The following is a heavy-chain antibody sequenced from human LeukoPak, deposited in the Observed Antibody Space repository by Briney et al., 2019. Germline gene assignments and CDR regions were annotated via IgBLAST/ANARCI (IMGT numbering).Heavy chain of an antibody. CDR2: IYYSGST. V-gene: IGHV4-59*08. CDR1: GGSISSYY. J-gene: IGHJ4*02. CDR3: ASSRAYCGGDCYSEHFDY. D-gene: IGHD2-21*02. Sequence: SETLSLTCTVSGGSISSYYWSWIRQPPGKGLEWIGYIYYSGSTNYNSSLKSRVTISVDTSKNQFSLKLSSVTAADTAVYYCASSRAYCGGDCYSEHFDYWGQGTLVTVSS.